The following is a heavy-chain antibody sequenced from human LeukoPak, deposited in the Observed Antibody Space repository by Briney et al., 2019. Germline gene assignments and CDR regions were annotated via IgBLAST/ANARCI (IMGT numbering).Heavy chain of an antibody. CDR2: INHSGST. D-gene: IGHD5-18*01. Sequence: PSETLSLTCAVYGGSFSGYYWSWFRQPPGKGLEWIGEINHSGSTNYNPSLKSRVTISVDTSKNQSSLKLSSVTAADTAVYYCARGRIQLWTNWGQGTLVTVSS. CDR3: ARGRIQLWTN. CDR1: GGSFSGYY. J-gene: IGHJ4*02. V-gene: IGHV4-34*01.